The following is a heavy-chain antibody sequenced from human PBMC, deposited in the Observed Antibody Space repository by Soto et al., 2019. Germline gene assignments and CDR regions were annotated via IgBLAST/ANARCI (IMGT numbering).Heavy chain of an antibody. J-gene: IGHJ6*03. Sequence: GESLKISCAASGFTVSSNYMSWVRQAPGKGLEWVSVIYSGGSTYYADSVKGRFTISRDNSKNTLYLQMNSLRAEDTAVYYCARKNRYCSSTSCPIRHYYYYYMDVWGKGTTVTVSS. CDR3: ARKNRYCSSTSCPIRHYYYYYMDV. D-gene: IGHD2-2*01. CDR1: GFTVSSNY. V-gene: IGHV3-66*01. CDR2: IYSGGST.